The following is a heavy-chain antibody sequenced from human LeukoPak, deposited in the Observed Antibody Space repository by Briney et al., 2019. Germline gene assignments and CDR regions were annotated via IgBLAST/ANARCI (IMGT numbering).Heavy chain of an antibody. V-gene: IGHV3-30*03. D-gene: IGHD5-24*01. CDR3: ARDRLQGYYYGMDV. Sequence: GGSLRLSCAASGFTFSNFGMHWVRQAPGKGLEWVAVTSNDAINKYYGDSVKGRFTISRDNSKNTLFLQMSSLRDEDTAIYYCARDRLQGYYYGMDVWGQGTTVIVSS. J-gene: IGHJ6*02. CDR1: GFTFSNFG. CDR2: TSNDAINK.